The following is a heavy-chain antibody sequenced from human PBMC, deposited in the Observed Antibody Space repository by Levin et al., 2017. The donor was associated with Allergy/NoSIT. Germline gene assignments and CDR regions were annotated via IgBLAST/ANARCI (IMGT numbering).Heavy chain of an antibody. CDR2: NSGSGDSI. CDR3: ERGGSYLTNGFDY. J-gene: IGHJ4*02. Sequence: SCAASGFTFSNDELNWVRQAPGKGLEWVSYNSGSGDSIYYADSVKGRFTISRDNAKNSLYLQMNSLRAEDTAVYFCERGGSYLTNGFDYWGQGTLVTVSS. CDR1: GFTFSNDE. D-gene: IGHD1-26*01. V-gene: IGHV3-48*03.